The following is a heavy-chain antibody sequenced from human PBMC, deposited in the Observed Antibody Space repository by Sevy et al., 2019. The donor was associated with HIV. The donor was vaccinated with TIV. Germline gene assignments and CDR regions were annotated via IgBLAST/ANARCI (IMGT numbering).Heavy chain of an antibody. J-gene: IGHJ4*02. D-gene: IGHD3-16*01. CDR3: AREDPLGNIDS. CDR1: GGSISSGIYY. V-gene: IGHV4-61*02. Sequence: SETLSLTCTVSGGSISSGIYYWTWIRQPAGKGLEWIGRIYTSGGTSGPTDYNPSLKSRVTMSVDTSKNQFSLKMTSVTAADTAVYFCAREDPLGNIDSWGQGTRVTVSS. CDR2: IYTSGGT.